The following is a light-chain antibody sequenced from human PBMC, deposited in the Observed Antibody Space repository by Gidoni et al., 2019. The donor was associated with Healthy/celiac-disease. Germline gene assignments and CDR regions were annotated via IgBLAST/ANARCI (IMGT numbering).Light chain of an antibody. CDR1: SSNIGAGYD. CDR2: GNS. J-gene: IGLJ3*02. V-gene: IGLV1-40*01. Sequence: QSVLTQPPSVSVAPGQRVTISCTGSSSNIGAGYDVHWYQQLPGTAPKLLIYGNSNRPSGVPDRFSGSKSGTSASLAITGLQAEDEADYYCQSYDSSLSGVVFGGVPKLTVL. CDR3: QSYDSSLSGVV.